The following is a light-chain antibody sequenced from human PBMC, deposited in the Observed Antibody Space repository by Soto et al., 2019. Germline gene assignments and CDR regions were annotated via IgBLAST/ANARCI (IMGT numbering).Light chain of an antibody. Sequence: EIVLTQSPGTLSLSPGERATLSCRASQSVSVNSLAWYQQKGGQAPRLLIYAASTRATGVPDRFSGTGSGPDFALPISRLETDTYALYFCQQYGGSLFTFGRGTKGDIK. V-gene: IGKV3-20*01. J-gene: IGKJ3*01. CDR2: AAS. CDR1: QSVSVNS. CDR3: QQYGGSLFT.